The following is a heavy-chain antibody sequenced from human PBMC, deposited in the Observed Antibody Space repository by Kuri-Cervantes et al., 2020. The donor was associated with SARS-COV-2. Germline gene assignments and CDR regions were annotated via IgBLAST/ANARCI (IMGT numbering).Heavy chain of an antibody. J-gene: IGHJ5*02. CDR2: MNPNSGNT. CDR1: GYTFTSYG. CDR3: ARVAWFNNWFDP. Sequence: ASVKVSCKASGYTFTSYGISWVRQAPGQGLEWMGWMNPNSGNTGYAQKFQGRVTMTRNTSISTAYMELSSLRSEDTAVYYCARVAWFNNWFDPWGQGTLVTVSS. D-gene: IGHD3-10*01. V-gene: IGHV1-8*02.